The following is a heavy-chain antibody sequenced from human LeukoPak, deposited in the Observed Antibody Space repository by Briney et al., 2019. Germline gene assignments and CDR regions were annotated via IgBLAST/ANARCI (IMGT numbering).Heavy chain of an antibody. V-gene: IGHV1-2*02. CDR3: ARDYYDSSGYYPQYFQH. Sequence: GAPVKVSCKASGYTFTGYYMHWVRQAPGQGLEWMGWINPNSGGTNYAQKFQGRVTMTRDTSISTAYMELSRLRSDDTAVYYCARDYYDSSGYYPQYFQHWGQGTLVTVSS. D-gene: IGHD3-22*01. CDR1: GYTFTGYY. CDR2: INPNSGGT. J-gene: IGHJ1*01.